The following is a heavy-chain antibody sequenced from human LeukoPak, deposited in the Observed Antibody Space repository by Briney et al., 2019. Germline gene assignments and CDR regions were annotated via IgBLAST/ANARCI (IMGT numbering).Heavy chain of an antibody. CDR1: GGSISSYY. Sequence: PSETLSLTCTVSGGSISSYYWSWIRQPPGKGLEWIGYIYYSGSTNYNPSLKSRVTISVDTSKNQFSLKLSSVTAADTAMYYCARCPYYYDSSGYYYYYYGMDVWGQGTTVTVSS. V-gene: IGHV4-59*01. D-gene: IGHD3-22*01. CDR2: IYYSGST. J-gene: IGHJ6*02. CDR3: ARCPYYYDSSGYYYYYYGMDV.